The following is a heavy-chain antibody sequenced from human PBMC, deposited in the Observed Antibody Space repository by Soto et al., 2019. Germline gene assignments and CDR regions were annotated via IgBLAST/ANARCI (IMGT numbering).Heavy chain of an antibody. CDR3: ARELRGLGSCFDP. CDR2: ISSSSSYI. Sequence: EVQLVESGGGLVKPGGSLRLSCAASGFTFSSYSMNWVRQAPGKGLEWVSSISSSSSYIYYADSVKGRFTISRDNAKNSLSLQINSLRAEDTAVYYCARELRGLGSCFDPWGQGTLVTVSS. CDR1: GFTFSSYS. D-gene: IGHD5-12*01. J-gene: IGHJ5*02. V-gene: IGHV3-21*01.